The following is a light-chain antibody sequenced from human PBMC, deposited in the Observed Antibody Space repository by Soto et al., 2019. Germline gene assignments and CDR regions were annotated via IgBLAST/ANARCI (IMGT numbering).Light chain of an antibody. CDR2: RNN. CDR3: QSYDSSLSVAV. J-gene: IGLJ7*01. Sequence: QAVVTQPPSVSGAPGQRVTISCTGSSSNIGAGYDVHWYQQLPGTAPKLLIYRNNNRPSGVPDRFSGSKSGTSASLAINGLQAEDEADYYCQSYDSSLSVAVFGGGNQLTVL. V-gene: IGLV1-40*01. CDR1: SSNIGAGYD.